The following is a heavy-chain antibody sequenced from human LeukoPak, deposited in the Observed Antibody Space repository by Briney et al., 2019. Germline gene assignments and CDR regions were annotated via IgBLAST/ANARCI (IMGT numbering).Heavy chain of an antibody. D-gene: IGHD1-26*01. CDR2: INPNNGGT. CDR1: GYTFTGYY. V-gene: IGHV1-2*06. J-gene: IGHJ4*02. Sequence: ASVKVSCKASGYTFTGYYIHWVRQAPGQGLEWMGRINPNNGGTNYAQKFPGRVTLTRDTSIGTAYMELSSLRSDDTAMYYCVREITRATTYFDSWGQGTLVTVSS. CDR3: VREITRATTYFDS.